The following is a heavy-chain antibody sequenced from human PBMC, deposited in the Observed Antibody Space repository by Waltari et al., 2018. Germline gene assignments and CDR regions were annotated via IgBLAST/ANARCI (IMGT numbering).Heavy chain of an antibody. V-gene: IGHV1-18*01. CDR1: GYTFTSYG. J-gene: IGHJ4*02. CDR3: ARGSNNGKITMIPIGFDY. D-gene: IGHD3-22*01. Sequence: QVQLVQSGAEAKKPGASVKVSCKASGYTFTSYGISWVRQAPGQGLEWMGWSSAFNGNTNYERKLQGRVTMTASTATSTACMELRSLRSDDTAVYYCARGSNNGKITMIPIGFDYWGQGTLVTVSS. CDR2: SSAFNGNT.